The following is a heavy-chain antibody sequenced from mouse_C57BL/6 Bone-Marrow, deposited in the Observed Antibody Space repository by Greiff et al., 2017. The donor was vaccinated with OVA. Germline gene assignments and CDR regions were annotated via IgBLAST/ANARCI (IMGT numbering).Heavy chain of an antibody. D-gene: IGHD2-4*01. J-gene: IGHJ2*01. CDR3: ARSGDYDGLDY. CDR1: GYTFTSYG. Sequence: VKVVESGAELARPGASVKLSCKASGYTFTSYGISWVKQRTGQGLEWIGEIYPRSGNTYYNEKFKGKATLTADKSSSTAYMELRSLTSEDSAVYFCARSGDYDGLDYWGQGTTLTVSS. V-gene: IGHV1-81*01. CDR2: IYPRSGNT.